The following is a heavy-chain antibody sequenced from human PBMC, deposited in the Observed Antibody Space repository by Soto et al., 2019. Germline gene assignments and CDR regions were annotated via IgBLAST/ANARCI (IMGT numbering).Heavy chain of an antibody. V-gene: IGHV3-23*01. D-gene: IGHD3-10*01. J-gene: IGHJ6*02. CDR3: AKGLYGSGKNTPTWNV. CDR1: GFTFSSYA. Sequence: GGSLRLSCAASGFTFSSYAMSWVRQAPGKGLEWVSAISGSGGSTYYADSVKGRFTISRDNSKNTLYLQMNSLRAEDTAVYYCAKGLYGSGKNTPTWNVWGQGTTVTVSS. CDR2: ISGSGGST.